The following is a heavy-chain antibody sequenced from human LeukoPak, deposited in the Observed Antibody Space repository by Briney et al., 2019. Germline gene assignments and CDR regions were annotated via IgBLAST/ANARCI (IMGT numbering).Heavy chain of an antibody. CDR3: ARGSLAVAQPVAFDI. CDR1: GGSISSYY. Sequence: SETLSLTCTFSGGSISSYYWSWIRQPAGKGLEWIGRIYTSGSTNYNPSLKSRVTMSVDTSKNQFSLKLSSVTAADTAVYYCARGSLAVAQPVAFDIWGQGTMVTVSS. J-gene: IGHJ3*02. D-gene: IGHD6-19*01. V-gene: IGHV4-4*07. CDR2: IYTSGST.